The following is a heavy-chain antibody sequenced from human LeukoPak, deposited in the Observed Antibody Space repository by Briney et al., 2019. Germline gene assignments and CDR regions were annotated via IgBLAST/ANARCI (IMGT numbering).Heavy chain of an antibody. V-gene: IGHV3-23*01. D-gene: IGHD5-24*01. CDR3: VKPRDGHNPDRFDS. Sequence: GGSLRLSCVASGFTFSNSAMNWVRQAPGKGLEWVSVISGSGGSTYYAYSVKGRFTISRDNSKNTLYLQMNSLRVEDTAVYYCVKPRDGHNPDRFDSWGQGTLVPVSS. CDR1: GFTFSNSA. CDR2: ISGSGGST. J-gene: IGHJ4*02.